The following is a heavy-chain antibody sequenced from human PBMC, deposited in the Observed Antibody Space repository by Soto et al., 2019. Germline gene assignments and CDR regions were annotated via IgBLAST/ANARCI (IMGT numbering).Heavy chain of an antibody. D-gene: IGHD6-13*01. CDR3: ARGRGAAADYFDF. CDR2: ISSSTSHT. V-gene: IGHV3-11*05. J-gene: IGHJ4*02. Sequence: GGSLRLSCAVSGFPFSDYYMTWIRQAPGKGLEWVSYISSSTSHTNYADSVKGRFTISRDNAKNSLFLQMNSLRAEDTAVYYCARGRGAAADYFDFWGQGT. CDR1: GFPFSDYY.